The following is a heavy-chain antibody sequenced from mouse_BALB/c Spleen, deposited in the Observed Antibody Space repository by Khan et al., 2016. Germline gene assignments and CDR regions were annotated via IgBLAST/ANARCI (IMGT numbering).Heavy chain of an antibody. V-gene: IGHV3-1*02. CDR1: GYSITSGYS. J-gene: IGHJ4*01. CDR2: IHYSGGT. CDR3: TRSHCYYAMDY. Sequence: EVQLQESGPDLVKPSQSLSLTCTVTGYSITSGYSWHWIRQFPGNKLEWMGYIHYSGGTKYIPSHKSRISITRDTSKNQFFLQLNSVTPEDTGTYYCTRSHCYYAMDYWGQGTSVTVSS.